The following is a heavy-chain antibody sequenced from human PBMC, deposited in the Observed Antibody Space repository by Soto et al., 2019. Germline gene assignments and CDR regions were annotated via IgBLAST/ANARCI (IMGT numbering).Heavy chain of an antibody. CDR2: IIPIFGTA. J-gene: IGHJ5*02. V-gene: IGHV1-69*12. Sequence: QVQLVQSGAEVKKPGSSVKVSCKASGGTFSSYAISWVRQAPGQGLEWMGGIIPIFGTANYAQKFQGRVTITADESTSTAYMELSSRRSEDTAVYYCAREQRLVSAAMVNWFDPCVQGTLVTVSS. CDR3: AREQRLVSAAMVNWFDP. CDR1: GGTFSSYA. D-gene: IGHD2-2*01.